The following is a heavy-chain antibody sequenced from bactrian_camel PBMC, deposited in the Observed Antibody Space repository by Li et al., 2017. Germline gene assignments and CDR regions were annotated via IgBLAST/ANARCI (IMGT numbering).Heavy chain of an antibody. J-gene: IGHJ4*01. Sequence: HVQLVESGGGSVQAGGSLTLSCVGSEISRNHWMGWFRQAPGKEREGVARIESTGAPNYADSVKGRFTISKVKSNHTLYLQMNNLKPEDTAMYYCAVEDPEYGSYDLQLCDGEFTYWGQGTQVTVS. CDR2: IESTGAP. D-gene: IGHD3*01. CDR3: AVEDPEYGSYDLQLCDGEFTY. V-gene: IGHV3S53*01. CDR1: EISRNHW.